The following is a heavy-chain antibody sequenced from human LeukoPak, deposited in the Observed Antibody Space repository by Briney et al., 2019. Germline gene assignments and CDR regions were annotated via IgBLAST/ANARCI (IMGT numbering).Heavy chain of an antibody. V-gene: IGHV3-30-3*01. Sequence: PGGSLRLSCAASGFTFSNYAMHWVRQAPGKGLEWVAVISYGGSDKSYADSVKGRFTISRDNSKNTLYLQMNSLRAEDTALYYCAREEQLSFDYWGQGTLVTVSS. CDR3: AREEQLSFDY. CDR1: GFTFSNYA. CDR2: ISYGGSDK. D-gene: IGHD1/OR15-1a*01. J-gene: IGHJ4*02.